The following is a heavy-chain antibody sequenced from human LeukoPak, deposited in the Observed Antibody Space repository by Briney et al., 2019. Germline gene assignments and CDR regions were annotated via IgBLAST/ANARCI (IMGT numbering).Heavy chain of an antibody. CDR2: FSSGGSGGNT. D-gene: IGHD1-26*01. CDR3: AKDRTVGASYWYFDL. Sequence: GGSLRLSCVASGVTLSNYAMSWACQPPGRGWGWFSGFSSGGSGGNTYYADSVKGRFTISRDSSRNTLFLHMNTLRAEDTAIYYCAKDRTVGASYWYFDLWGRGTLVTVSS. V-gene: IGHV3-23*01. CDR1: GVTLSNYA. J-gene: IGHJ2*01.